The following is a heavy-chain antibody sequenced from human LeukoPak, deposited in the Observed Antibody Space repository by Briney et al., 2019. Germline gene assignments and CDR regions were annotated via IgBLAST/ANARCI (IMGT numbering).Heavy chain of an antibody. V-gene: IGHV4-34*01. Sequence: SETLSLTCAVYGGSFSGYYWSWIRQPPGKELEWIGEINHSGSTNYNPSLKSRVTISVDTSKNQFSLKLSSVTAADTAVYYCARGRAVAGTGRFDYWGQGTLVTVSS. D-gene: IGHD6-19*01. CDR1: GGSFSGYY. CDR2: INHSGST. J-gene: IGHJ4*02. CDR3: ARGRAVAGTGRFDY.